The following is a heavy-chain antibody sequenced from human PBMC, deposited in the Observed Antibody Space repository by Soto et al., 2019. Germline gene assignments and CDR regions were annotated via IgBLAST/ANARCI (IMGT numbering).Heavy chain of an antibody. CDR3: ARSFHGSCYIWDAMDV. D-gene: IGHD3-10*01. J-gene: IGHJ6*02. CDR2: ISFDGVNK. V-gene: IGHV3-30-3*01. Sequence: GGSLRLSCTASKFTINGYAMHWVRQAPGKGLEWVAAISFDGVNKYYTDSVKGRFSISRDNSKNSIYLQMNRLRREDSAVYHCARSFHGSCYIWDAMDVWGQGTTVTVSS. CDR1: KFTINGYA.